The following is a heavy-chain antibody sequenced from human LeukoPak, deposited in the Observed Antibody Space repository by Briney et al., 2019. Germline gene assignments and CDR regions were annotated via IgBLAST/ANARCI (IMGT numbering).Heavy chain of an antibody. V-gene: IGHV1-69*04. CDR1: GGTFSSYA. CDR2: IIPILGIA. J-gene: IGHJ6*02. Sequence: SVKVSCKASGGTFSSYAISWVRQAPGQGLEWMGRIIPILGIANYAQKFQGRVTITADKSTSTAYMELSSLRSEDTAVYYCARVEMATEPAPMDVWGQGTTVTVSS. CDR3: ARVEMATEPAPMDV. D-gene: IGHD5-24*01.